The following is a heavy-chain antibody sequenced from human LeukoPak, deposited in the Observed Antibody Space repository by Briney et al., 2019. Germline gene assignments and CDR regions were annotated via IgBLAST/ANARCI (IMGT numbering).Heavy chain of an antibody. D-gene: IGHD3-22*01. CDR2: ISYRGST. CDR1: GASICVHY. Sequence: PSETLSVTSTDFGASICVHYWRWIRQSPGKGREGIGYISYRGSTDYNPSLRRRATLSVDTSTTQISLRRMSVTAAPTAVYYCTRDGVVAVTVLLFDFWGQGTLVTVSS. J-gene: IGHJ4*02. V-gene: IGHV4-59*11. CDR3: TRDGVVAVTVLLFDF.